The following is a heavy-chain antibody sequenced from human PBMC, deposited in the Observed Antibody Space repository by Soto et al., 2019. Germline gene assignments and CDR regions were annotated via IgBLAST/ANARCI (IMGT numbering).Heavy chain of an antibody. Sequence: GGSLRLSCAASGFTFSSYGMHWVRQAPGKGLEWVAVIWYDGSNKYYADSVKGRFTISRDNSKNTPYLQMNSLRAEDTAVYYCAREFYYGDRYYFDYWGQGTLVTVSS. J-gene: IGHJ4*02. CDR1: GFTFSSYG. CDR2: IWYDGSNK. V-gene: IGHV3-33*01. CDR3: AREFYYGDRYYFDY. D-gene: IGHD4-17*01.